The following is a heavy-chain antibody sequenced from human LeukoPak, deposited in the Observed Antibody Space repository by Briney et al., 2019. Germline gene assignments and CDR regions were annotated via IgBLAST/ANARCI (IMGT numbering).Heavy chain of an antibody. V-gene: IGHV3-23*01. CDR2: ITGSGGST. CDR3: ARESGYDNYYYYYMDV. Sequence: PGGSLRLSCAASGFTFSSYAMSSVRQAPGKGLEWVSTITGSGGSTYYADSVKGRFTISRDNSKNTLYLQMNSLRAEDTAVYYCARESGYDNYYYYYMDVWGRGTTVTISS. J-gene: IGHJ6*03. D-gene: IGHD5-12*01. CDR1: GFTFSSYA.